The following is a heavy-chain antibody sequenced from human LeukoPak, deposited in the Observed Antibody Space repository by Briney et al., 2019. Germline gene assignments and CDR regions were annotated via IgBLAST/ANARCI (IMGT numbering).Heavy chain of an antibody. CDR2: IYYSGST. V-gene: IGHV4-59*08. J-gene: IGHJ5*02. CDR1: GGSISSSY. D-gene: IGHD2-15*01. Sequence: SETLSLTCTVSGGSISSSYWSWIRQPPGKGLEWIGYIYYSGSTNYNPSLKSRVTISVDTSKNQFSLKLSSVTAADTAVYYCARQNVGWSNWFDPWGQGTLVTVSS. CDR3: ARQNVGWSNWFDP.